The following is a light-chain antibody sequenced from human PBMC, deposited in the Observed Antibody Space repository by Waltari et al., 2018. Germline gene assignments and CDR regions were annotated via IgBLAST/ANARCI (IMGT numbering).Light chain of an antibody. V-gene: IGLV3-25*03. CDR2: KDT. CDR1: PLPKQY. J-gene: IGLJ2*01. Sequence: SYDLTHPPSVSLFPGQAAKIPSPGDPLPKQYPYWYQQKPDQAPLLVIYKDTDTPCGIPERFSGSSTWKTVTLTISGVQAEDEADYYCLSGFRGGSQGVFGGGPKLTVL. CDR3: LSGFRGGSQGV.